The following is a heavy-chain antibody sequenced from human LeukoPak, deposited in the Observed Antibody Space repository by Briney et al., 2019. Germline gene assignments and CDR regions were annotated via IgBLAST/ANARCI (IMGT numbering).Heavy chain of an antibody. CDR3: ARADCSSSSCYTVSY. CDR2: ISSDGGST. Sequence: GGSLRLSCAASGFTFNSYAMQWVRQAPGKGLEYVSVISSDGGSTYYANSVKGRFIISRDNSKNTVYLQMGSLRAEDMAVYYCARADCSSSSCYTVSYWGQGTLVTVSS. J-gene: IGHJ4*02. D-gene: IGHD2-2*02. V-gene: IGHV3-64*01. CDR1: GFTFNSYA.